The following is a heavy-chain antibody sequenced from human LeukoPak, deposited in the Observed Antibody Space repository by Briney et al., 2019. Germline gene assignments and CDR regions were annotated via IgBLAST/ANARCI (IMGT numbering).Heavy chain of an antibody. Sequence: PGGSLRLSCAASGFTFSSYWMSWVRQAPGKGLERVANIKQDGSEKYYVDSVKGRFTISRDNAKNSLYLQMNSLRAEDTAVYYCARDHEEYYYDSSGYYSHPDYWGQGTLVTVSS. J-gene: IGHJ4*02. D-gene: IGHD3-22*01. CDR2: IKQDGSEK. CDR1: GFTFSSYW. CDR3: ARDHEEYYYDSSGYYSHPDY. V-gene: IGHV3-7*01.